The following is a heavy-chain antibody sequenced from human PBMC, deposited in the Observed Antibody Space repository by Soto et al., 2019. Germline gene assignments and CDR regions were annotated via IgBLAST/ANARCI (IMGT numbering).Heavy chain of an antibody. CDR1: GYTFTSYG. CDR3: AGDGVVVPAVGHYYYGMDV. Sequence: QVQLVQSGAEVKKPGASVKVSCKASGYTFTSYGISWVRQAPGQGLEWMGWISAYNGDTNYAQKLQGRVTMTTDTSTSTAYMELRSLRSDDTAVYYCAGDGVVVPAVGHYYYGMDVWGQGTTVTVSS. V-gene: IGHV1-18*01. D-gene: IGHD2-2*01. J-gene: IGHJ6*02. CDR2: ISAYNGDT.